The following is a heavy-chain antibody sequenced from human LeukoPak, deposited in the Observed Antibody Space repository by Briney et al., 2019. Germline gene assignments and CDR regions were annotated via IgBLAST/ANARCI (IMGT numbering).Heavy chain of an antibody. CDR2: ISWNSGSI. CDR3: AKDVSGGNYFDY. CDR1: GFIFDDYA. J-gene: IGHJ4*02. D-gene: IGHD6-25*01. Sequence: GGSLRLSCAASGFIFDDYAMHWVRQAPGKGLEWVSGISWNSGSIGYADSVKGRFTISRDNAKNSPYLQMNSLRAEDTALYYCAKDVSGGNYFDYWGQGTLATVSS. V-gene: IGHV3-9*01.